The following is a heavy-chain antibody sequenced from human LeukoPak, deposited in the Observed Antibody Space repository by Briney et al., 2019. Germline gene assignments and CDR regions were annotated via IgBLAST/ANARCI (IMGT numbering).Heavy chain of an antibody. V-gene: IGHV5-51*03. J-gene: IGHJ6*03. CDR3: ARLLIAAAGQDYYYYMDV. CDR1: GYSFTSYW. CDR2: IYPGDSDT. Sequence: KPGESLKISCKGSGYSFTSYWIGWVRPLPGKGLEWMGIIYPGDSDTRYSPSFQGQVTISADKSISTAYLQWSSLKASDTAMYYCARLLIAAAGQDYYYYMDVWGKGTTVTVSS. D-gene: IGHD6-13*01.